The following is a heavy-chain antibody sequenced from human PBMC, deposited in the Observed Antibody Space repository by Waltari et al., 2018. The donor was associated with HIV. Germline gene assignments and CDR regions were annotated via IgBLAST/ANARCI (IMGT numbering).Heavy chain of an antibody. J-gene: IGHJ6*02. Sequence: QVHPQQHGAGLFKRSETLSLTCAAYRGSFSGYSWTWFRQPPGKGLEWIGEIHHSGSTNYNPSLKSRVTISVDTSKNQFSLKLSSVTAADTAVYYCARGRRWLQLYGMDVWGQGTTVTVSS. CDR3: ARGRRWLQLYGMDV. CDR2: IHHSGST. V-gene: IGHV4-34*01. CDR1: RGSFSGYS. D-gene: IGHD1-1*01.